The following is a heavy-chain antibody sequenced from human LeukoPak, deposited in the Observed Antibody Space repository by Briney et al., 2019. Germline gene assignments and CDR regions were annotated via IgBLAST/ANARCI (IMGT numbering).Heavy chain of an antibody. V-gene: IGHV5-10-1*01. CDR2: IDPSDSYT. Sequence: GESLKISCQGSGYSFTSYWIGWVRQMPGKGLEWMGRIDPSDSYTNYSPSFQGHVTISADKSISTAYLQWSSLKASDTAMYYCAIDVYYDSSDGIIWGQGTLVTVSS. CDR3: AIDVYYDSSDGII. CDR1: GYSFTSYW. D-gene: IGHD3-22*01. J-gene: IGHJ4*02.